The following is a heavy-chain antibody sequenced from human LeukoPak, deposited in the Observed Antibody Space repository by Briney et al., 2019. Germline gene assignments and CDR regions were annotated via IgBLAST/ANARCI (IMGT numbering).Heavy chain of an antibody. CDR2: ISHGRST. Sequence: PSETLSLTCAVYGAPFGDYYWTWIRQPPGKGLEWIGEISHGRSTNYNPSLERRVTLSVDTSKNQIPLKLTSVTAADTAVYFCARGGGDYYYMDVWGKGTTVTVSS. D-gene: IGHD4-17*01. CDR3: ARGGGDYYYMDV. CDR1: GAPFGDYY. J-gene: IGHJ6*03. V-gene: IGHV4-34*01.